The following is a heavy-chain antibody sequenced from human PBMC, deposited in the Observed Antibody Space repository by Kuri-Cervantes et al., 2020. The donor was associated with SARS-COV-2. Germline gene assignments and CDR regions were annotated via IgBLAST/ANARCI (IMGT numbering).Heavy chain of an antibody. CDR1: GYTLTSYD. D-gene: IGHD1-26*01. CDR3: ATEVGDY. V-gene: IGHV1-8*03. Sequence: ASVKVSCQPSGYTLTSYDITWVRQATGQGLEWMGWMNPNSGYTGYAQKFQGRVTLTRNTSISTAYMELNSLTSEDTAVYYCATEVGDYWGQGTLVTVSS. J-gene: IGHJ4*02. CDR2: MNPNSGYT.